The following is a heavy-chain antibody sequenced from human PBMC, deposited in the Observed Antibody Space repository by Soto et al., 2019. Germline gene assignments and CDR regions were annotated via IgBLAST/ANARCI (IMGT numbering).Heavy chain of an antibody. CDR1: GFTFSSYG. Sequence: QVQLVESGGGVVQPGRSLRLSCAASGFTFSSYGMHWVRQAPGKGLEWVAVISYDGSNKYYADSVKGRFTISRDNSKNTLYLQLNSLRAEDTAVYYCAKSGGDGYNSAPYSFDYWGQGTLVTVSS. CDR3: AKSGGDGYNSAPYSFDY. CDR2: ISYDGSNK. J-gene: IGHJ4*02. D-gene: IGHD5-12*01. V-gene: IGHV3-30*18.